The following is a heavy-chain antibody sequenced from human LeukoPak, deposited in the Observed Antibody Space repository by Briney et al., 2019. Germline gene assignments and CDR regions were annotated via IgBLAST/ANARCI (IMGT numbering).Heavy chain of an antibody. V-gene: IGHV4-31*03. CDR3: ARDRIKRGCSGGSCERMLVD. J-gene: IGHJ4*02. CDR1: GGSISSGGYY. CDR2: IYYSGST. D-gene: IGHD2-15*01. Sequence: SETLSLTCTVSGGSISSGGYYWSWIRQHPGKGLEWIGYIYYSGSTYYNPSLKSRVTISVDTSKNQFSLKLSSVTAADTAVYYCARDRIKRGCSGGSCERMLVDWGQGTLVTVSS.